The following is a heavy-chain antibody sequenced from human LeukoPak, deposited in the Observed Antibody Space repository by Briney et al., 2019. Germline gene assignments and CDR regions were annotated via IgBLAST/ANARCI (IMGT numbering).Heavy chain of an antibody. CDR1: GGSINSYY. J-gene: IGHJ6*03. Sequence: SETLSLTCSVSGGSINSYYWCWIRQPPGKGLEWIGYIYYSGSTNYNPSLKSRVTISVDTSKNQFSLKLSSVTAADTAVYYCARHYLPGSGNSGYMDVWGKGTTVTVSS. D-gene: IGHD3-10*01. CDR3: ARHYLPGSGNSGYMDV. CDR2: IYYSGST. V-gene: IGHV4-59*08.